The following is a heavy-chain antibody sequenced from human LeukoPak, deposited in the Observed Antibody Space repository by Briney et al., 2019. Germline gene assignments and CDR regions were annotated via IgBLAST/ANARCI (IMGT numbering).Heavy chain of an antibody. CDR1: GFTFSDYW. D-gene: IGHD3-22*01. V-gene: IGHV3-7*01. J-gene: IGHJ3*02. CDR2: IKEDGSDK. CDR3: AREIYYDSSGYKYDAFDI. Sequence: PGGSLRLSCAVSGFTFSDYWMTWVRQAPGRGLEWVANIKEDGSDKQYVDSVQGRFTISRDNSKNTLYLQMNSLRAEDTAVYYCAREIYYDSSGYKYDAFDIWGQGTMVTVSS.